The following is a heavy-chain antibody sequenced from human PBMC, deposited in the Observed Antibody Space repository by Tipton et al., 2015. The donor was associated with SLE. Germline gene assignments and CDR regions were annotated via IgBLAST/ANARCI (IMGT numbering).Heavy chain of an antibody. CDR1: GFTFSSHA. D-gene: IGHD4-11*01. Sequence: SLRLSCAASGFTFSSHAMTWVRQAPGKGLDWVSLIYSDGTTHYGDSVRGRFPVSRNNFRNILYLQMNSLRAEDTAVYYCARDLYSNYDFFDYWGQGTLVTVSS. CDR2: IYSDGTT. V-gene: IGHV3-23*03. CDR3: ARDLYSNYDFFDY. J-gene: IGHJ4*02.